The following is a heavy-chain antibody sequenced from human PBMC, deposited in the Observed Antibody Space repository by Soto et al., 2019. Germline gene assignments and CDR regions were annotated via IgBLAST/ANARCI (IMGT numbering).Heavy chain of an antibody. CDR3: ARSDLGYCSGGSCYSASWFDP. V-gene: IGHV1-2*04. J-gene: IGHJ5*02. CDR1: GYTFTGYY. D-gene: IGHD2-15*01. CDR2: INPNSGGT. Sequence: QEQLVQSGAEVKKPGASVKVSCKASGYTFTGYYMHWVRQAPGQGLEWMGWINPNSGGTNYAQKFQGWVTMTRDTSISTAYMELSRLRSDDTAVYYCARSDLGYCSGGSCYSASWFDPWGQGTLVTVSS.